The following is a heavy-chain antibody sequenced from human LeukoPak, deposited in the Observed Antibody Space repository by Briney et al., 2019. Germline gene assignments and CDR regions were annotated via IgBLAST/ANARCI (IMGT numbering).Heavy chain of an antibody. Sequence: GGSLKLSCTASGFTFSTYAMSWVRQAPGKGLEWVSAISGLHGSPIYADYVQGRFTISRDKSTNTPYLQMNSLRAEDTAVYYCAKDMSYDILTGYANFDYWGQGTLVAVSS. CDR2: ISGLHGSP. J-gene: IGHJ4*02. CDR1: GFTFSTYA. CDR3: AKDMSYDILTGYANFDY. V-gene: IGHV3-23*01. D-gene: IGHD3-9*01.